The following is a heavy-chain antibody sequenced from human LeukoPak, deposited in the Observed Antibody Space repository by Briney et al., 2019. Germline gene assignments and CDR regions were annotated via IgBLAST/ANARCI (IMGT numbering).Heavy chain of an antibody. D-gene: IGHD6-6*01. CDR1: GGSSSGYY. CDR3: ARVRRYSSSRGLDY. Sequence: SETLSLTCAVYGGSSSGYYWSWIRQPPGKGLEWIGEINHSGSTNYNPSLKSRVTISVDTSKNQFSLKLSSVTAADTAVYYCARVRRYSSSRGLDYWGQGTLVTVSS. V-gene: IGHV4-34*01. J-gene: IGHJ4*02. CDR2: INHSGST.